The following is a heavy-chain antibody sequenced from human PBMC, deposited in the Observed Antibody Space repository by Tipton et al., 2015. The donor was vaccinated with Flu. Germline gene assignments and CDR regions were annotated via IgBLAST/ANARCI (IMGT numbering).Heavy chain of an antibody. D-gene: IGHD3-22*01. V-gene: IGHV3-43*01. Sequence: SLRLSCAASGFTFDDYTMHWVRQAPGKGLRWGSVISSDGGSTYYADSVKGRFTISRDNSKNSLYLQMNSLRTEDTALYYCVRGYYDSSGPAGAFDIWGQGTMVTVSS. CDR1: GFTFDDYT. CDR3: VRGYYDSSGPAGAFDI. J-gene: IGHJ3*02. CDR2: ISSDGGST.